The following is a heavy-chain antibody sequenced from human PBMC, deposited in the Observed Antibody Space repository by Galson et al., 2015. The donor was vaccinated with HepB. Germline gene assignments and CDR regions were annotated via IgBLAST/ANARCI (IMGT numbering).Heavy chain of an antibody. J-gene: IGHJ3*02. CDR2: IYYSGST. CDR3: ARDDFNILTGIHDDAFDI. V-gene: IGHV4-59*01. CDR1: GGSISSYY. Sequence: SETLSLTCSVSGGSISSYYWNWIRQPPGKRLEWIGYIYYSGSTNYNPSLKSRVSISVDISKNQFSLKLSSVTAADTAVYYCARDDFNILTGIHDDAFDIWGQGTMVTVSS. D-gene: IGHD3-9*01.